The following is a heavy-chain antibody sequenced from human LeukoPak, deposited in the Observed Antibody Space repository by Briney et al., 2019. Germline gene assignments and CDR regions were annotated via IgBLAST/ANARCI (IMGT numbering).Heavy chain of an antibody. Sequence: GGSLRLSCAVSGLTFSSYAMSWVRQAPGMGLEWDSGITYPARSTFYADSVKGRFTVSRDNSRNTLYLEMNSLRAEDTAVYFCARVNYDSSGSYGSWNYYGLDVWGQGTTVTVSS. V-gene: IGHV3-23*01. CDR3: ARVNYDSSGSYGSWNYYGLDV. D-gene: IGHD3-22*01. CDR1: GLTFSSYA. J-gene: IGHJ6*02. CDR2: ITYPARST.